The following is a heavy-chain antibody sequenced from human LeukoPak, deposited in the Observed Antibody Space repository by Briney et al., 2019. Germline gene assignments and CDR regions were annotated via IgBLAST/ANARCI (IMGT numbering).Heavy chain of an antibody. CDR3: ATDTITGTWAFDI. CDR1: GYTLTELS. CDR2: FDPEDGET. D-gene: IGHD1-20*01. J-gene: IGHJ3*02. V-gene: IGHV1-24*01. Sequence: VASVKVSCKVSGYTLTELSMHWVRQAPGKGLEWMGDFDPEDGETIYAQKFQGRVTMTEDTSTDTAYMELSSLRSEDTAVYYCATDTITGTWAFDIWGQGTMVTVSS.